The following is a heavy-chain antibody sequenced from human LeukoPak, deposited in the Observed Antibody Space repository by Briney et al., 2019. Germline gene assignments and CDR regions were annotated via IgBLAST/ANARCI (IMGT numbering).Heavy chain of an antibody. CDR1: GYTFTIYG. CDR3: ARATGLAGRRLVKWSTPFDY. CDR2: ISAYNGNT. D-gene: IGHD3-9*01. J-gene: IGHJ4*02. Sequence: ASVKVSFKASGYTFTIYGISWVRQAPGQGLEWMGWISAYNGNTNYTQKLQGRVTITTDTSTSTAYMELRSLRSDDTAVYYCARATGLAGRRLVKWSTPFDYWGQGTLVTVSS. V-gene: IGHV1-18*04.